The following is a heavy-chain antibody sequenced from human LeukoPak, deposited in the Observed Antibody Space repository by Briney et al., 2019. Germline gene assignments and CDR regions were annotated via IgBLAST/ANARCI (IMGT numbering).Heavy chain of an antibody. D-gene: IGHD6-13*01. CDR1: GGSFSGYY. CDR2: INHSGST. CDR3: ARRVAIAAAGTSGAFDI. Sequence: SETLSLTCAVYGGSFSGYYWSWTRQPPGKGLEWIGEINHSGSTNYNPSLKSRVTISVDTSKNQFSLKLSSVTAADTAVYYCARRVAIAAAGTSGAFDIWGQGTMVTVSS. J-gene: IGHJ3*02. V-gene: IGHV4-34*01.